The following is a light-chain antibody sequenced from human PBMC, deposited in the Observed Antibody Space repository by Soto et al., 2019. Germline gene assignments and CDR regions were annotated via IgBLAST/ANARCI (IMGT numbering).Light chain of an antibody. CDR2: AAS. Sequence: EIVLTQSPGTLSLSLGERATLSCRASQSVSSSYLAWYQQKPGQAPRLLIYAASSRATGIPDRFSGSGSGTDFTLTISRLEPEDFAVYYCQQYGNSFRTFGQGTKVEI. V-gene: IGKV3-20*01. CDR3: QQYGNSFRT. J-gene: IGKJ1*01. CDR1: QSVSSSY.